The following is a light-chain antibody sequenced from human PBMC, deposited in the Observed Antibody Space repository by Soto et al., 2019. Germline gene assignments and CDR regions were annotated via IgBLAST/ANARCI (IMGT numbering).Light chain of an antibody. CDR3: QQYHKWPPLT. V-gene: IGKV3D-15*01. CDR1: QTVSSN. CDR2: GAS. J-gene: IGKJ5*01. Sequence: EIMMTQSPATLSVSPGESATLSCRASQTVSSNLAWYQQKPGQAPRLLIYGASTRATGIPARFSGSGSETESTLTISSLQSEDFAVYYCQQYHKWPPLTFGQGTRLEIK.